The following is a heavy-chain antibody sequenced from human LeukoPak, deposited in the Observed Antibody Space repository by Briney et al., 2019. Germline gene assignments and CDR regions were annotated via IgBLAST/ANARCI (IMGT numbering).Heavy chain of an antibody. CDR3: ARPYNWNPVAFDI. CDR1: GFTFSSYT. V-gene: IGHV3-48*01. Sequence: PGGSLRLSCAASGFTFSSYTMNWVRQPPGKGLEWVSNIGTSSTTIYNADSVKGRFTISRDNAKNSLYLQMNSLRAEDTAVYYCARPYNWNPVAFDIWGQGTMVTVSS. J-gene: IGHJ3*02. D-gene: IGHD1-20*01. CDR2: IGTSSTTI.